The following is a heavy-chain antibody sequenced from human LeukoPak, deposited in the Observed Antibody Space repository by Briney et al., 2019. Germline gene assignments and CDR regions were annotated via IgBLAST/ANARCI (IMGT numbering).Heavy chain of an antibody. CDR2: MNPNSGNT. Sequence: ASVKVSCKASGYTFTSYDINWVRQATGQGLEWMGWMNPNSGNTGYAQKFQGRVTMTRNTSISTAYMELSSLRSEDAAVYYCARTYYGSGSYYGYWGQGILVTVSS. CDR3: ARTYYGSGSYYGY. J-gene: IGHJ4*02. V-gene: IGHV1-8*01. D-gene: IGHD3-10*01. CDR1: GYTFTSYD.